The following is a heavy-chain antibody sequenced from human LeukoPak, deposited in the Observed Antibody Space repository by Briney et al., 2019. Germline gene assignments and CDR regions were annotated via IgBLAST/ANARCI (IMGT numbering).Heavy chain of an antibody. Sequence: GGSLRLSCAASGFTFRSYWMHWVRQAPGKGLEWVSVIYSGDNTHYADSVKGRFTISRDDSRNTLYLQMNSLRAEDTAVYYCARDDNWGCPLSWGQGTLVTVSS. J-gene: IGHJ5*02. CDR3: ARDDNWGCPLS. V-gene: IGHV3-66*01. CDR2: IYSGDNT. CDR1: GFTFRSYW. D-gene: IGHD7-27*01.